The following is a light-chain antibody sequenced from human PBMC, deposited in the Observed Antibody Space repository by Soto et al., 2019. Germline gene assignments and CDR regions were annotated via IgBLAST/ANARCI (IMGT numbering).Light chain of an antibody. CDR3: QQSYSTPPIT. CDR2: AAS. CDR1: QTISTW. V-gene: IGKV1-39*01. Sequence: DIQVTQSPPTLSASVGDRVTITCRASQTISTWMAWFQQKPGKAPKLLIYAASSLQSGVPSRFSGSGSGTDFTLTISSLQPEDFASYYCQQSYSTPPITFGQGTRLEIK. J-gene: IGKJ5*01.